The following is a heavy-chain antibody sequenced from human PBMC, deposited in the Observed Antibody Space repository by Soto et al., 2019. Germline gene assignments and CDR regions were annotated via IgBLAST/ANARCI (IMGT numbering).Heavy chain of an antibody. J-gene: IGHJ4*02. CDR1: GFTFSSYW. Sequence: EVQLVESGGDFVQPGGSLRLSCAASGFTFSSYWMHWVRQVPGKGLVWVSRINSDGSRVNYADSVKGRCAISRDNAKNTLYLHVNSLTVEDTAVYSCARGGSGAYYQDYWGRGTLVTVSS. CDR3: ARGGSGAYYQDY. D-gene: IGHD3-22*01. CDR2: INSDGSRV. V-gene: IGHV3-74*01.